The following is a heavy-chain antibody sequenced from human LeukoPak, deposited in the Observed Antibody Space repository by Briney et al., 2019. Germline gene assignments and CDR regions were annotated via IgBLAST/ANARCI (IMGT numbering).Heavy chain of an antibody. CDR2: INTNTGNP. D-gene: IGHD5-18*01. J-gene: IGHJ4*02. CDR1: GYTFTTYA. Sequence: ASVKVSCKTSGYTFTTYAISRVRQAPGQGLEWMGWINTNTGNPTYAQGFLTGRYVFSLDTSVNTAYLQITGLKADNTAVYYCGRDPKLGIRGYTYGYIDFWGQGTLVTVAS. CDR3: GRDPKLGIRGYTYGYIDF. V-gene: IGHV7-4-1*02.